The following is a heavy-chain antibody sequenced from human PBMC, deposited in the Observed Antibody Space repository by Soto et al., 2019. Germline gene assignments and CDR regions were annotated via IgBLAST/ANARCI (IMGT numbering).Heavy chain of an antibody. J-gene: IGHJ6*02. CDR3: AKDLDALKYYYGSGSYPYGMVV. D-gene: IGHD3-10*01. Sequence: PGGSLRLSCAASGFTFSSYGMHWVRQAPGKGLEWVAVISYDGSNKYYADSVKGRFTISRDNSKNTLYLQMNSLRAEDTAVYYCAKDLDALKYYYGSGSYPYGMVVWGQGTTVTSP. CDR2: ISYDGSNK. CDR1: GFTFSSYG. V-gene: IGHV3-30*18.